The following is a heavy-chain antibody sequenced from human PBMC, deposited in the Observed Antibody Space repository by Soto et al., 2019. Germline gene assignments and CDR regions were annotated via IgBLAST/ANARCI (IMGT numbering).Heavy chain of an antibody. CDR1: GFTFSSYG. J-gene: IGHJ4*02. Sequence: GGSLRLSCAASGFTFSSYGMHWVRQAPGKGLEWVAVISYDGSNKYYADSVKGRFTISRDNSKNTLYLQMNSLRAEDTAVYYCVLCTTITRFDYWGQGTLVTVSS. CDR3: VLCTTITRFDY. V-gene: IGHV3-30*03. D-gene: IGHD5-12*01. CDR2: ISYDGSNK.